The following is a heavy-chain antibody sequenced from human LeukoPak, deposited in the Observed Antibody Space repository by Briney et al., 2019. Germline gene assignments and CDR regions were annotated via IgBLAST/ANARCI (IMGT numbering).Heavy chain of an antibody. CDR1: KFTFSNYC. Sequence: GGSLRLSCAASKFTFSNYCMGRVRQAPGKGLQWVANIKEDGSGKYYVDSVKGRFTISRDNAKNSLYLQMNSLRAEDTAVYYCAREGYDFWSGYSPGDYYYYYMDVWGKGTTVTVSS. CDR2: IKEDGSGK. J-gene: IGHJ6*03. D-gene: IGHD3-3*01. CDR3: AREGYDFWSGYSPGDYYYYYMDV. V-gene: IGHV3-7*01.